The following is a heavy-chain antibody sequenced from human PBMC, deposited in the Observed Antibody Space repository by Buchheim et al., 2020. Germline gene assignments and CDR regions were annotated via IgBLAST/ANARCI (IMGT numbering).Heavy chain of an antibody. D-gene: IGHD3-3*01. CDR1: GFTFSSYS. CDR2: ISSSSSYI. V-gene: IGHV3-21*01. CDR3: ARDGGQDYYDFWSTTYGDYYGMDV. Sequence: EVQLVESGGGLVKPGGSLRLSCAASGFTFSSYSMNWVRQAPGKGLEWVSSISSSSSYIYYADSVKGRFTISRDNAKNSLYLQMNSLRAEDTAVYYCARDGGQDYYDFWSTTYGDYYGMDVWGQGTT. J-gene: IGHJ6*02.